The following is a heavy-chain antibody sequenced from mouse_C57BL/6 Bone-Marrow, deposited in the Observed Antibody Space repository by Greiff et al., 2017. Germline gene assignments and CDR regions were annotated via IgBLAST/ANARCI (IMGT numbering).Heavy chain of an antibody. CDR3: ARGDYGSSYWYFDV. Sequence: QQSGAELVRPGASVKLSCKASGYTFTDYYINWVKQRPGQGLEWIARIYPGSGNTYYNEKFKGKATLTAEKSSSTAYMQLSSLTSEDSAVYFGARGDYGSSYWYFDVWGTGTTVTVSS. V-gene: IGHV1-76*01. J-gene: IGHJ1*03. CDR2: IYPGSGNT. CDR1: GYTFTDYY. D-gene: IGHD1-1*01.